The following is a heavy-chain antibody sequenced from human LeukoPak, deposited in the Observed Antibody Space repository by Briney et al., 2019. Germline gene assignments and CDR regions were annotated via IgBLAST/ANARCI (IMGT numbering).Heavy chain of an antibody. CDR2: IYSGGST. V-gene: IGHV3-53*01. Sequence: GGSLRLSCAASGFTVSSNYMSWVRQAPGKGLEWVSVIYSGGSTNYADSVKGRFTISRDNSKNTLYLQMNSLRAEDTAVYYCARDPEPYYYDSSGYYYDYWGQGTLVTVSS. J-gene: IGHJ4*02. CDR1: GFTVSSNY. CDR3: ARDPEPYYYDSSGYYYDY. D-gene: IGHD3-22*01.